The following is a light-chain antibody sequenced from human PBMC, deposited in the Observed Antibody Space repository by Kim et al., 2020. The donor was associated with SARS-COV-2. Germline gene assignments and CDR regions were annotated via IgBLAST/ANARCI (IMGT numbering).Light chain of an antibody. CDR1: QSVFYSSNNPNY. CDR2: GAS. V-gene: IGKV4-1*01. Sequence: SATISGESSQSVFYSSNNPNYVAWYQHKRGQPPKLVMYGASTRESGIPDRVSGSGSGTDFTLAISSLQAEDVAIYYCQQDFRTPYTFGQGTKLEI. J-gene: IGKJ2*01. CDR3: QQDFRTPYT.